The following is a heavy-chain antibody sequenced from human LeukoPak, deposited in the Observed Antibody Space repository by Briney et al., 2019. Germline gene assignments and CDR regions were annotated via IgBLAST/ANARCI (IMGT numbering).Heavy chain of an antibody. CDR1: IFTFSSYS. CDR3: AKSRALSLPMSRYFDY. V-gene: IGHV3-48*01. D-gene: IGHD3-10*01. CDR2: IISRRSTI. J-gene: IGHJ4*02. Sequence: GGSLRLSCAASIFTFSSYSMNGVREAPGKGPEWVSYIISRRSTIYYADSVKGRFTISRDNAKNTLYLPMNSLRAEDTAVYYCAKSRALSLPMSRYFDYWGQGTLVTVSS.